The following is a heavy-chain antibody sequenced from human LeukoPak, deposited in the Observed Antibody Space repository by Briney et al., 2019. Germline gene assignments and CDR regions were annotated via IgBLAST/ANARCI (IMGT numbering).Heavy chain of an antibody. CDR1: GFDFNIYS. D-gene: IGHD3-3*01. J-gene: IGHJ4*02. V-gene: IGHV3-48*01. CDR3: VRGLEWGFDW. Sequence: GGSLRLSCEASGFDFNIYSMNWVRQAPGKGLEWVSYITNIGRPICYGDSVKGRFTIYRENARNSLFLQMNSLRVEDTAVYYCVRGLEWGFDWWGQGILVTVSS. CDR2: ITNIGRPI.